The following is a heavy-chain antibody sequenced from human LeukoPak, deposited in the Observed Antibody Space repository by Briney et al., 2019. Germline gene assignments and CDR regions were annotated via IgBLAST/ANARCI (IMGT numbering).Heavy chain of an antibody. CDR2: IKEDGSEE. CDR1: GFGFSNYW. J-gene: IGHJ4*02. V-gene: IGHV3-7*02. D-gene: IGHD6-19*01. Sequence: GGSLRLSCAASGFGFSNYWMTWVRQAPGKGLEWVANIKEDGSEEYYVDSVKGRFAISRDNAKNSLYLQMNSLRAEDTAVYYCARVDIAVAGLFDYWGQGTLVTVSS. CDR3: ARVDIAVAGLFDY.